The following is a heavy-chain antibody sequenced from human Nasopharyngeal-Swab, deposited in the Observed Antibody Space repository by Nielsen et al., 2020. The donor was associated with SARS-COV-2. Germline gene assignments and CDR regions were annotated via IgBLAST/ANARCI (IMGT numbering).Heavy chain of an antibody. CDR3: ARDSGTTPYDFWSGYPYNWFDP. V-gene: IGHV1-3*01. CDR1: GYTFTSYA. Sequence: ASVKVSCKASGYTFTSYAMHWVRQAPGQRLEWMGWINSCNGNTKYSQKCQGRVTITRDTSASTAYMELSSLRSEDTAVYYCARDSGTTPYDFWSGYPYNWFDPWGQGTLVTVSS. CDR2: INSCNGNT. J-gene: IGHJ5*02. D-gene: IGHD3-3*01.